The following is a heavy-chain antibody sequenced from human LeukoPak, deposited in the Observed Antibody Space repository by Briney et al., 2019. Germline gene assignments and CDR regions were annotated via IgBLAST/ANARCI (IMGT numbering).Heavy chain of an antibody. Sequence: GGSLRLSCAASGFTFSTYAMSWVRQAPGKGLQWVSLISGSGDGAHYADFVKGRFTISRDNSKNTVYLQMTNLRAEDTAVYYCAKGYIQLWWFDYWGQGTLVTVSS. D-gene: IGHD2-21*01. CDR1: GFTFSTYA. CDR3: AKGYIQLWWFDY. J-gene: IGHJ4*02. V-gene: IGHV3-23*01. CDR2: ISGSGDGA.